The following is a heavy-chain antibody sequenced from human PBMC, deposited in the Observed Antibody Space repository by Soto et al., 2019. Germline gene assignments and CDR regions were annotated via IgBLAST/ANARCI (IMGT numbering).Heavy chain of an antibody. Sequence: SETLSLTXAVYGGSFSGYYWSWIRKPPGKGLEWIGEINHSGSTNYNPSLKSRVTISVDTSKNQFSLKLSSVTAADTAVYYCARGVTYSSGWRPIRGGMDVWCQGTTVTVSS. V-gene: IGHV4-34*01. J-gene: IGHJ6*02. CDR3: ARGVTYSSGWRPIRGGMDV. CDR2: INHSGST. D-gene: IGHD6-19*01. CDR1: GGSFSGYY.